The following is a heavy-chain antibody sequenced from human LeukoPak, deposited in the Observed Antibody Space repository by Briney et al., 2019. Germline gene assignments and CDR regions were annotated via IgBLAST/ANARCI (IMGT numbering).Heavy chain of an antibody. CDR3: ARDMDRDGGAFGKDY. V-gene: IGHV3-30-3*01. Sequence: GGSLRLSCAASGFTFSSYAMHWVRQAPGKGLEWVAVISYDGSNKYYADSVKGRFTISRDNSKNTLYLQMNSLRAEDTAVYYCARDMDRDGGAFGKDYWGQGTLVTVSS. CDR2: ISYDGSNK. D-gene: IGHD5-24*01. J-gene: IGHJ4*02. CDR1: GFTFSSYA.